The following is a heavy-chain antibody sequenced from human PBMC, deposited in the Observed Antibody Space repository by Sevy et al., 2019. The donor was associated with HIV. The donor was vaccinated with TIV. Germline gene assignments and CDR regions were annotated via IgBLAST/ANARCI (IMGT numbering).Heavy chain of an antibody. D-gene: IGHD1-7*01. J-gene: IGHJ5*01. CDR2: IYYSGST. CDR1: GGSISSYY. Sequence: SETLSLTCTVSGGSISSYYWSWIRQPPGKGLEWIGYIYYSGSTNYNPSLKSRVTISVDTSKNQFSLKLSSVTAADTAVYYCARALRSDRTHRWFDSWGQGTLVTVSS. CDR3: ARALRSDRTHRWFDS. V-gene: IGHV4-59*01.